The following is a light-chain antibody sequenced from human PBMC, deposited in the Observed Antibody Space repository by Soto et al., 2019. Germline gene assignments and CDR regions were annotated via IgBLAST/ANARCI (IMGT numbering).Light chain of an antibody. J-gene: IGLJ2*01. V-gene: IGLV1-44*01. CDR3: AAWDDSLNGVV. Sequence: QSALTQPPSASGTPGQRVTISCSGNSSKIGGNIVNWYQQLPGTAPKLLIFGNDQRPSLVPVRFSGSKSGSSASLAIIVLQSEDEANYYCAAWDDSLNGVVFGGGTKVTVL. CDR1: SSKIGGNI. CDR2: GND.